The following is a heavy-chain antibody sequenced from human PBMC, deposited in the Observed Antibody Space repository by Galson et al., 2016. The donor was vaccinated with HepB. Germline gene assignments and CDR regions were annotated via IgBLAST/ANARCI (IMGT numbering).Heavy chain of an antibody. V-gene: IGHV1-69*13. D-gene: IGHD3-16*01. Sequence: SVKVSCKVSGGTSNTYSISWVRQAPGQRPEWMGATMGLFGTSIYAPKFRGRLTVTADESTHTAYMELNSLTSDDTAVYFCARHLGGVTKFYFDYWGQGTLVTVSS. CDR1: GGTSNTYS. CDR3: ARHLGGVTKFYFDY. CDR2: TMGLFGTS. J-gene: IGHJ4*02.